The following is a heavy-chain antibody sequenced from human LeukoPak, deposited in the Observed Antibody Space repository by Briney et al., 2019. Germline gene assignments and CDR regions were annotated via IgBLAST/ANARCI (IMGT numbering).Heavy chain of an antibody. Sequence: SETLSLTCAVYGGSFSGYYWSWIRQPPGKGLEWIGEINHSGSTYYNPSLKSRVTISVDTSKNQFSLKLSSVTAADTAVYYCARGTRHFDYWGQGTLVTVSS. CDR3: ARGTRHFDY. CDR1: GGSFSGYY. V-gene: IGHV4-34*01. CDR2: INHSGST. J-gene: IGHJ4*02.